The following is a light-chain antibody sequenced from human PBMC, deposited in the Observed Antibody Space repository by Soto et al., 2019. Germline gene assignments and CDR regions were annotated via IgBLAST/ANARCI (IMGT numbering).Light chain of an antibody. CDR2: ATS. J-gene: IGKJ1*01. Sequence: DIQMTQSPSSLSASVEDRVIITCRASQSISNHLNWYQQKPGKAPKLLIFATSSLQSGVPSRFSGSRSGPDFTLTISSLQPEHFATYYCQQSYSSPPTFCQWTKVDIK. V-gene: IGKV1-39*01. CDR1: QSISNH. CDR3: QQSYSSPPT.